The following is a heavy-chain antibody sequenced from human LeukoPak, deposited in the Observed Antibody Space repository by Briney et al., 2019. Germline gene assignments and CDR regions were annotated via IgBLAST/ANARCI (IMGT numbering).Heavy chain of an antibody. V-gene: IGHV3-7*01. J-gene: IGHJ6*03. Sequence: SGGSLRLSCAASGFTFSSYWMSWVRQAPGKGLEWVANIKQDGSEKYYVYSVKGRFTISRDNAKNSLYLQMNSLRAEDTAVYYCAKDYGDYYYYYYMDVWGKGTTVTVSS. CDR1: GFTFSSYW. CDR2: IKQDGSEK. CDR3: AKDYGDYYYYYYMDV. D-gene: IGHD4-17*01.